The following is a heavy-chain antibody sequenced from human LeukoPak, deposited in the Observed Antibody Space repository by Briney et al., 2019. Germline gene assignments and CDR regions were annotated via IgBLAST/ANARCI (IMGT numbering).Heavy chain of an antibody. D-gene: IGHD3-3*01. J-gene: IGHJ4*02. CDR1: GGSISSSSYY. CDR2: IYYSGST. Sequence: PSETLSLTCTVSGGSISSSSYYWGWIRQPPGKGLEWIGSIYYSGSTYYNPSLKSRVTISVDTSKNQFSLKLSSVTAADTAVYYCARPRTIFGVVTSYYFDYWGQGTLVTVSS. V-gene: IGHV4-39*01. CDR3: ARPRTIFGVVTSYYFDY.